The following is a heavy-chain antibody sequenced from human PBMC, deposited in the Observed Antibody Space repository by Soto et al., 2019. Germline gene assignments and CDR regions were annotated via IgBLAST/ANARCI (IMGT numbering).Heavy chain of an antibody. CDR2: INAGTGIA. CDR1: GYTFTRYA. V-gene: IGHV1-3*01. CDR3: ARVLWNAPDY. D-gene: IGHD1-1*01. Sequence: GASVKVSCKASGYTFTRYAIHLVRQAPGQGLEWLGWINAGTGIATYSQRFQGRVTITSDTSATTSYMELSSLTSEDTAVYFCARVLWNAPDYWGQGTLVTVSS. J-gene: IGHJ4*02.